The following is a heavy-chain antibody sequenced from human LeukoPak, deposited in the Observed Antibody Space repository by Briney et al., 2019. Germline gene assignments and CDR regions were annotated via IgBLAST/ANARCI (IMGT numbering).Heavy chain of an antibody. D-gene: IGHD2-2*01. J-gene: IGHJ5*02. CDR2: MYHSGST. V-gene: IGHV4-38-2*02. Sequence: KPSETLSLTCSVSGYSISSAYYWGWIRQPPGKGLEWIGTMYHSGSTNYNPSLKSRVTISVDTSKNQFSLKLSSVTAADTAVYYCARGKNLHERYAAAIRGRVNWFDPWGQGTLVTVSS. CDR1: GYSISSAYY. CDR3: ARGKNLHERYAAAIRGRVNWFDP.